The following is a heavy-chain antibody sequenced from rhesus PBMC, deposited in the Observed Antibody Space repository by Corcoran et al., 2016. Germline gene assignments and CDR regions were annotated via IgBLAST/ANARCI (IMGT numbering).Heavy chain of an antibody. J-gene: IGHJ4*01. CDR2: IYGSVGSP. CDR1: GYSISSGYD. V-gene: IGHV4-127*01. Sequence: QVQLQESGPGVVKPSETLSLTCAVSGYSISSGYDWSWIRQPPGKGLEWIVYIYGSVGSPTYNPSLTNRVTISQATSKPQFSLKLSSVTAADTAVYYCARALQYLDQNNFDYWGQGVLVTVSS. CDR3: ARALQYLDQNNFDY. D-gene: IGHD3-3*01.